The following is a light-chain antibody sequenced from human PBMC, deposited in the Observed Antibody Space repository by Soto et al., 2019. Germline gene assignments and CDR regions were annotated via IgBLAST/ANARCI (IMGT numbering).Light chain of an antibody. CDR1: QGITTS. J-gene: IGKJ3*01. Sequence: IQLTQSPFSLSASVGDRVTTTCRASQGITTSLAWYQQKPRKAPRLLIYAASTLQSGVPSRFSGSGSGTDFSLTISSLQPEDFATYYCQQLNSYPRTFGPGTKVDIK. V-gene: IGKV1-9*01. CDR2: AAS. CDR3: QQLNSYPRT.